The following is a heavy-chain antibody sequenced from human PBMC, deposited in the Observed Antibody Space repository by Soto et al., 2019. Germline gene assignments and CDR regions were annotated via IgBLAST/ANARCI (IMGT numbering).Heavy chain of an antibody. D-gene: IGHD1-26*01. CDR3: AKETYSGSYHFDY. Sequence: GSLRLSYAASGFTISNSAMSWVRQAPGKGLDWVSSISDSGVSTYYADSVKGRFTISRDNSKSTLYLQMNSLRAEGTAVYYCAKETYSGSYHFDYWGQGTLVTVSS. V-gene: IGHV3-23*01. CDR1: GFTISNSA. J-gene: IGHJ4*02. CDR2: ISDSGVST.